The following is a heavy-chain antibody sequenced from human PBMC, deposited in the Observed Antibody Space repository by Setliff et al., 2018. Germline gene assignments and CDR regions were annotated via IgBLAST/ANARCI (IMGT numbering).Heavy chain of an antibody. Sequence: LRLSCAASGFPFSIYSMHWVRQAPGKGLEWVSSISDSSFHIYYADSVKGRFTISRDNARNSLYLQMNSLRADDTAVYYCAGNPPGPHLVYTYWGQGALVTVSS. CDR1: GFPFSIYS. D-gene: IGHD3-16*01. J-gene: IGHJ4*02. CDR3: AGNPPGPHLVYTY. V-gene: IGHV3-21*01. CDR2: ISDSSFHI.